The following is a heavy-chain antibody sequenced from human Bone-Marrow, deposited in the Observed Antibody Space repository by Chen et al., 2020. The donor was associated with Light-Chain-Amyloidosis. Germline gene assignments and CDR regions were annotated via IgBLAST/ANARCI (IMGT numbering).Heavy chain of an antibody. CDR3: ARDTTGRNYDILTGYYAIGYGMDV. Sequence: EVQLVESGGGLVQPGGSRRLSGAASGSTFSSYWMHWVRQAPGKGLVWVSRINSDGSSTSYADSVKGRFTISRDNAKNTLYLQMNSLRAEDTAVYYCARDTTGRNYDILTGYYAIGYGMDVWGQGTTVTVSS. V-gene: IGHV3-74*01. CDR1: GSTFSSYW. J-gene: IGHJ6*02. D-gene: IGHD3-9*01. CDR2: INSDGSST.